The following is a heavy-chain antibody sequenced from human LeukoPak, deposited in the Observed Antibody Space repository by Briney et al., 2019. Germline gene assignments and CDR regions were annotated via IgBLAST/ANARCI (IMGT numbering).Heavy chain of an antibody. CDR2: ISYDGSNK. Sequence: PGGSLRLSCAASGFTFSSYGMHWVRQAPGKGLEWVAVISYDGSNKYYADSVKGRFTISRDNSKNTLYLQMNSLRAEDTAVYYCAKDGSGGSCLYYFDYWGQGTLVTVPS. J-gene: IGHJ4*02. V-gene: IGHV3-30*18. D-gene: IGHD2-15*01. CDR1: GFTFSSYG. CDR3: AKDGSGGSCLYYFDY.